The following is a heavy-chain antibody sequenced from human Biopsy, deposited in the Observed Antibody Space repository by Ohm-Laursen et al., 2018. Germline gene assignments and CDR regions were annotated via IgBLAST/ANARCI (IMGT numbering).Heavy chain of an antibody. D-gene: IGHD3-16*01. V-gene: IGHV1-2*02. CDR2: IRPNSGGT. Sequence: GSSVKVSCKGSGYAVNDYFLHWLRQAPGQGPEWMGGIRPNSGGTNYAQKFQGRVTMTTDTSTSTVYLELRRLISDDTAVYYCARDIMNRIAGLVARSDVFDVWGQGTLVTVSS. CDR1: GYAVNDYF. J-gene: IGHJ3*01. CDR3: ARDIMNRIAGLVARSDVFDV.